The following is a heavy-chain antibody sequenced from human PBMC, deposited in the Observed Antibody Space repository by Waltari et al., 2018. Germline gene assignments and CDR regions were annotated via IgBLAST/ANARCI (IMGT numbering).Heavy chain of an antibody. CDR1: GYTFTSYG. Sequence: QVQLVQSGAEVKKPGASVKVSCKASGYTFTSYGISWVRQAPGQGLERMGWISAYNGNTNYAQKLQGRVTMTTDTSTSTAYMELRSLRSDDTAVYYCARDNYYDFWSGYDNWFDPWGQGTLVTVSS. V-gene: IGHV1-18*01. J-gene: IGHJ5*02. CDR2: ISAYNGNT. CDR3: ARDNYYDFWSGYDNWFDP. D-gene: IGHD3-3*01.